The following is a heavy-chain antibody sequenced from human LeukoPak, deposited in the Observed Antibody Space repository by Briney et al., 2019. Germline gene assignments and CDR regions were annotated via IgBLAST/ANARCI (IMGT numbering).Heavy chain of an antibody. CDR1: GYRFSSYW. CDR2: IYPGDSDT. CDR3: AKMEDYGGTIFDF. J-gene: IGHJ4*02. Sequence: GESLKISCKGSGYRFSSYWIGWVRQMPGKGLEWMGIIYPGDSDTRYSPSFQGQVTISADKSISTVYLQWSSLKASDTAMYYCAKMEDYGGTIFDFWGQGTLVTVSS. D-gene: IGHD4-23*01. V-gene: IGHV5-51*01.